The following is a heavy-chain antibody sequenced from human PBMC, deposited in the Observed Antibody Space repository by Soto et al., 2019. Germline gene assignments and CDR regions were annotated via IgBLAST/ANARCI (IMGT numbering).Heavy chain of an antibody. Sequence: PSETLSLTCTVSGGSISSYYWSWIRQPARKGLEWIGRIYTSGSTNYNPSLKSRVTMSVDTSKNQFSLKLSSVTAADTAVYYCARTPPRGGYYYYGMDVWGQGTTVTVSS. CDR2: IYTSGST. D-gene: IGHD3-16*01. CDR1: GGSISSYY. J-gene: IGHJ6*02. V-gene: IGHV4-4*07. CDR3: ARTPPRGGYYYYGMDV.